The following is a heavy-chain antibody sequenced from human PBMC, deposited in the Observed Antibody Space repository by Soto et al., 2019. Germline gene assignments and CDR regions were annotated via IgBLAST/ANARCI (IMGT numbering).Heavy chain of an antibody. CDR1: GFTFSNAC. CDR3: TTDSSLLRFLEWFPDY. CDR2: IKSKTDGGTT. V-gene: IGHV3-15*07. J-gene: IGHJ4*02. D-gene: IGHD3-3*01. Sequence: GGSLRLSCAASGFTFSNACMNWVRQAPGKGLEWVGRIKSKTDGGTTDYAAPVKGRFTISRDDSKNTLYLQMNSLKTEDTAVYYCTTDSSLLRFLEWFPDYWGQGTLVTVSS.